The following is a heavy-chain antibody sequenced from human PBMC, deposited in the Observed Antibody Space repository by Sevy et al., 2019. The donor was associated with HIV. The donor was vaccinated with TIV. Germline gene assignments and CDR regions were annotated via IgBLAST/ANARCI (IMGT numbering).Heavy chain of an antibody. CDR3: ARVFYRNWFDP. CDR2: MSSSSSTI. Sequence: GGSLRLSCAASGFTFSSYSMNWVRQAPGKGLEWVSYMSSSSSTIYYADSVKGRFTISRDNAKNSLYLQMNSLRAEDTAVYYCARVFYRNWFDPWGQGTLVTVSS. CDR1: GFTFSSYS. J-gene: IGHJ5*02. V-gene: IGHV3-48*01. D-gene: IGHD1-26*01.